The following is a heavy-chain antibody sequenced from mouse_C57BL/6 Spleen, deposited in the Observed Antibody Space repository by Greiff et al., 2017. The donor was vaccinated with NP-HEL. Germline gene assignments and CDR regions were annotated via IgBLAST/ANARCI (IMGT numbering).Heavy chain of an antibody. CDR3: ARGDSSGVFDY. V-gene: IGHV15-2*01. CDR2: ILPSIGRT. D-gene: IGHD3-2*02. Sequence: VLLLPSGSELLRPGSSVPLSCTAFVSDFFPFAFFCCVRHKPGLGFEWIGGILPSIGRTIYGEKFEDKATLDADTLSNTAYLELNSLTSEDSAIYYCARGDSSGVFDYWGQGTTLTVSS. CDR1: VSDFFPFAF. J-gene: IGHJ2*01.